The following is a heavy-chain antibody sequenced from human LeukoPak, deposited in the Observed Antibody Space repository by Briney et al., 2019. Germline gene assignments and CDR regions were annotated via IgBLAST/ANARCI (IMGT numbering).Heavy chain of an antibody. V-gene: IGHV4-39*02. CDR2: IYFSGAT. CDR3: ARDYGSPYYYYYYMDV. J-gene: IGHJ6*03. Sequence: PSETLSLTCTVSGGSISSNIYFWGWIRQTPEKGLEWIGNIYFSGATYYNPSLKSRVTISVDTSKNQFSLSLSVVAAADTAVYYCARDYGSPYYYYYYMDVWGKGTTVTVSS. D-gene: IGHD3-16*01. CDR1: GGSISSNIYF.